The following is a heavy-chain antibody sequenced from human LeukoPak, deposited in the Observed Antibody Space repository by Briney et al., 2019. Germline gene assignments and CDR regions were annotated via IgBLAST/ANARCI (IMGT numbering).Heavy chain of an antibody. V-gene: IGHV3-30*18. CDR2: ISYDGSNK. CDR1: GFTFSSYG. D-gene: IGHD5-18*01. CDR3: AKDLGYSYGYYYYHYGMDV. J-gene: IGHJ6*02. Sequence: GGSLRLSCAASGFTFSSYGMHWVRHAPGKGLEWVALISYDGSNKYYADSVKGRFTISRDNSKNTLYLQMNSLRAEDTAVYYCAKDLGYSYGYYYYHYGMDVWGQGTTVTVSS.